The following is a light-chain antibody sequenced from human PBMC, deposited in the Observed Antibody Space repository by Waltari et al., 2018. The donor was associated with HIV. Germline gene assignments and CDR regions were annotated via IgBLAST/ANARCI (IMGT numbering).Light chain of an antibody. Sequence: SSDVSPEPAASVALVQKVKLHCQGVSITSYANCYQERPAQAPILVMYVKNQRPAGIPDRFSGSGSGNTASLTITGAEAEDEANYFCVSRDSSTNLPWLFGGGTQLTVL. J-gene: IGLJ3*02. CDR1: SITSY. CDR3: VSRDSSTNLPWL. CDR2: VKN. V-gene: IGLV3-19*01.